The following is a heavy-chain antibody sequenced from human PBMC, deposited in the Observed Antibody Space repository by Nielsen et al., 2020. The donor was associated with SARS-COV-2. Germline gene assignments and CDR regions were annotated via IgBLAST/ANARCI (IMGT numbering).Heavy chain of an antibody. J-gene: IGHJ5*02. Sequence: SETLSLTCTVSGGSISSYYWSWIRQPPGKGLEWIGYIYYSGSTNYNPSLKSRVTISVDTSKNQFSLKLSSVTAADTAVYYCARQTQAYSGRINWFDPWGQGTLVTVSS. CDR2: IYYSGST. CDR3: ARQTQAYSGRINWFDP. CDR1: GGSISSYY. V-gene: IGHV4-59*08. D-gene: IGHD1-26*01.